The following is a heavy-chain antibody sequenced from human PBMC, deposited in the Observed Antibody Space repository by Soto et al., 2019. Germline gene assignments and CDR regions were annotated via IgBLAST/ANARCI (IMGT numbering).Heavy chain of an antibody. D-gene: IGHD3-10*02. CDR1: GGTFSSYT. CDR3: ARDFHYDLSGEANH. J-gene: IGHJ5*02. CDR2: IIPILGTA. V-gene: IGHV1-69*08. Sequence: QVQLVQSGAEVKKPGSSVKVSCKASGGTFSSYTISWVRQAPGQGLEWMGKIIPILGTANYAQKFQGRVTIAADKXSSTAYMEMSSLRSEDTAVYYCARDFHYDLSGEANHWGQGTLVTVSS.